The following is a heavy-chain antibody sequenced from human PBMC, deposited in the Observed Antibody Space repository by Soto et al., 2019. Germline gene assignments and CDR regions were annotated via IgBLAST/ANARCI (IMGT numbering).Heavy chain of an antibody. Sequence: PVESVTSSCEVSGYSFTNNWIVWVRQMPGKGLEWMGIIFPGDSDTRYSPSFQGQVTISADKSISTAYLQWNSLKASDTAMYYCARISVEMANHSYYFDYWGQGTMVTVSS. J-gene: IGHJ4*02. V-gene: IGHV5-51*01. CDR2: IFPGDSDT. D-gene: IGHD5-12*01. CDR1: GYSFTNNW. CDR3: ARISVEMANHSYYFDY.